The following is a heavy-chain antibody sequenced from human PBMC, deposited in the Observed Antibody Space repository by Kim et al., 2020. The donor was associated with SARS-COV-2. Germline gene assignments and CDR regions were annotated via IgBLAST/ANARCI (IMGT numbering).Heavy chain of an antibody. Sequence: GESLKISCKGSGYSFTSYWIGWVRQMPGKGLEWMGIIYPGDSDTRYSPSFQGQVTISADKSISTAYLQWSSLKASDTAMYYCARRRAAARDYWGAFDIWGQGTMVTVSS. CDR1: GYSFTSYW. V-gene: IGHV5-51*01. CDR3: ARRRAAARDYWGAFDI. CDR2: IYPGDSDT. D-gene: IGHD6-13*01. J-gene: IGHJ3*02.